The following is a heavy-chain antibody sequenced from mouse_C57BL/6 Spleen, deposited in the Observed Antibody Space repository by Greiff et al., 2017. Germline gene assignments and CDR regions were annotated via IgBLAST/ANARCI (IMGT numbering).Heavy chain of an antibody. CDR3: ASLWSDYAMDY. J-gene: IGHJ4*01. CDR2: INYDGSST. Sequence: EVKLVESEGGLVQPGSSMKLSCTASGFTFSDYYMAWVRQVPEKRLEWVATINYDGSSTDYLDSLKSRFIISRDNARNILYLQMSSLKSEDTATYYCASLWSDYAMDYWGQGTSVTVSS. V-gene: IGHV5-16*01. CDR1: GFTFSDYY. D-gene: IGHD6-5*01.